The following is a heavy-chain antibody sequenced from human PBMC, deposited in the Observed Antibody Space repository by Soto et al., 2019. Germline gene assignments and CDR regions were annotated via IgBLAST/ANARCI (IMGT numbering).Heavy chain of an antibody. CDR1: GGTFSTYI. CDR2: IIPIPDIT. V-gene: IGHV1-69*08. D-gene: IGHD3-3*01. J-gene: IGHJ3*01. CDR3: ARDRITTRGDAFDL. Sequence: QVQLVQSGAEVMKPGSSVKVSCKAPGGTFSTYIISWVRQAPGQGLEWMGRIIPIPDITNYAKKVQGRVTVTADRSTSTAYMELTSLKPEDTAVYYCARDRITTRGDAFDLWGQGTMVTVSS.